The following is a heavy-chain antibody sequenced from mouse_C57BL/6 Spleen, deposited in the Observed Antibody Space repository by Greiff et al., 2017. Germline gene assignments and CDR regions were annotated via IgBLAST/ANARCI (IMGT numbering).Heavy chain of an antibody. CDR2: IRNKANGYTT. V-gene: IGHV7-3*01. J-gene: IGHJ4*01. CDR3: ARYRRGNWDDYAMDY. Sequence: EVKLMESGGGLVQPGGSLSLSCAASGFTFTDYYMSWVRQPPGKALEWLGFIRNKANGYTTEYSASVKGRFTISRDNSQSILYLQMNALRAEDSATYYCARYRRGNWDDYAMDYWGQGTSVTVSS. D-gene: IGHD4-1*01. CDR1: GFTFTDYY.